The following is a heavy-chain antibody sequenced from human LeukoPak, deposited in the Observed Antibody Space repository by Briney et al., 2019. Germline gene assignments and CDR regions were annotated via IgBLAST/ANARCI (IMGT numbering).Heavy chain of an antibody. CDR2: IGTAGDT. Sequence: PGGSLRLSCAASGFTFSSYDMHWVRQATGKGLEWVSAIGTAGDTYYPGSVKGRFTISRENAKNSLYLQMNSLRAGDTAVYYCARRGYSYGTGYWYFDLWGRGTLVTVSS. V-gene: IGHV3-13*01. CDR1: GFTFSSYD. D-gene: IGHD5-18*01. J-gene: IGHJ2*01. CDR3: ARRGYSYGTGYWYFDL.